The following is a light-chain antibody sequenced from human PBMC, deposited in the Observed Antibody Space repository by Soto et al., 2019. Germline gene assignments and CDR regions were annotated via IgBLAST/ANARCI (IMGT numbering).Light chain of an antibody. J-gene: IGKJ5*01. CDR2: DTS. CDR3: QQYGSSPIT. CDR1: QSVSSSY. Sequence: VVLTESPATRSLSPGERGSLSCGDSQSVSSSYVAWYQHKPGLAPRLLIHDTSSRAIGIPDRLSGSKSGTNFTLTIRRMEPEDVGMDYCQQYGSSPITFGQGTRLEIK. V-gene: IGKV3D-20*01.